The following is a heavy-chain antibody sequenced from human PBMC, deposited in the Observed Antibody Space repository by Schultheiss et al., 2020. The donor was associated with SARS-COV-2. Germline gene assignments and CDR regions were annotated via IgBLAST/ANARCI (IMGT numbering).Heavy chain of an antibody. CDR1: GFTFSSYE. CDR3: AKDSTWTGNNWFDP. J-gene: IGHJ5*02. Sequence: GESLKISCAASGFTFSSYEMNWVRQAPGKGLEWVSYISSSGSTIYYADSVKGRFTISRDNAKNSLYLQMNSLRAEDTAVYYCAKDSTWTGNNWFDPWGQGTLVTVSS. CDR2: ISSSGSTI. D-gene: IGHD6-13*01. V-gene: IGHV3-48*03.